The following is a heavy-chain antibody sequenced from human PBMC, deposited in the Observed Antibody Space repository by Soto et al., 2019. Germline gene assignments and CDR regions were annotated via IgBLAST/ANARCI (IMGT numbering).Heavy chain of an antibody. D-gene: IGHD3-10*01. CDR3: ARVRGYYYGSGSPPEAYYYYYGMDV. J-gene: IGHJ6*02. CDR1: VFTFSGYS. Sequence: GWSLRLSCAASVFTFSGYSMNWFRQAPGKGLEWVSSISSSSSYIYYADSVKGRFTISRDNAKNSLYLQMNSLRAEDTAVYYCARVRGYYYGSGSPPEAYYYYYGMDVWGQGTTVTVSS. V-gene: IGHV3-21*01. CDR2: ISSSSSYI.